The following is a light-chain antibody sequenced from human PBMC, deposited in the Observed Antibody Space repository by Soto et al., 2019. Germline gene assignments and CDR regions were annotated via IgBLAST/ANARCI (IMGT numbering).Light chain of an antibody. CDR3: QQRSNCPPIT. CDR2: DAS. J-gene: IGKJ5*01. V-gene: IGKV3-11*01. Sequence: EIVLTQSPATLSLSPGERATLSCRASQSVSSYLAWYQQKPGQAPRLLIYDASNRATGIPARFSGSGSGTAFTLTISSLEPEDFAVYYCQQRSNCPPITFGQGTRLEMK. CDR1: QSVSSY.